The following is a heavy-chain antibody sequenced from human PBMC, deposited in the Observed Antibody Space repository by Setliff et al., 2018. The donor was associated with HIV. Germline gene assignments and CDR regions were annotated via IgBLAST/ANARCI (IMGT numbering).Heavy chain of an antibody. Sequence: GGSLRLSCAASGFMFSDYAKSWVRQVPGKGLEWVSYISSSSSTIYYADSVKGRFTISRDNAKNSLYLQMNSLRAEDTAVYYCAKDPRGYSYGYAFDIWGQGTMVTVSS. CDR2: ISSSSSTI. CDR1: GFMFSDYA. D-gene: IGHD5-18*01. J-gene: IGHJ3*02. V-gene: IGHV3-48*01. CDR3: AKDPRGYSYGYAFDI.